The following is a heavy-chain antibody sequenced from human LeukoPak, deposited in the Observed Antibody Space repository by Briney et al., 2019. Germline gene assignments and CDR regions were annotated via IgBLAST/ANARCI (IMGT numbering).Heavy chain of an antibody. D-gene: IGHD3-9*01. CDR1: GFTFSSYA. Sequence: QSGGSLRLSCAASGFTFSSYAMSWVRQAPGKGPEWVSAISGSGGSTYYADSVKGRFTISRDNSKNTLYLQMNSLRAEDTAVYYCAKDHCDILTGYYRHYYYYGMDVWGQGTTVTVSS. CDR3: AKDHCDILTGYYRHYYYYGMDV. CDR2: ISGSGGST. V-gene: IGHV3-23*01. J-gene: IGHJ6*02.